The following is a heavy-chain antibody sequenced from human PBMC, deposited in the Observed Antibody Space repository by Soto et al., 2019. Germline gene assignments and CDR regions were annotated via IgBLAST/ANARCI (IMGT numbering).Heavy chain of an antibody. D-gene: IGHD1-20*01. V-gene: IGHV3-11*06. CDR2: ISRNSRYT. CDR3: ATNNLEPSDDAFDV. J-gene: IGHJ3*01. Sequence: QVQLVESGGGLGKPGVSLRLSCAASGFTFSDYFMAWIRQAPGKGLEWIAYISRNSRYTNFADSVSGRFTISRDNAKNSLYLQMNDLSAEETAVYYCATNNLEPSDDAFDVWGQGTMVTVSS. CDR1: GFTFSDYF.